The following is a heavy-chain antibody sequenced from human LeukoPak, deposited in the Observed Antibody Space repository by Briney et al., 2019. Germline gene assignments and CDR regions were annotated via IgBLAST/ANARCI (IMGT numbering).Heavy chain of an antibody. V-gene: IGHV4-4*07. Sequence: SETLSLTCTVSGGSITSHYWSYIRQPAGKGLEWIGRIHTSGSTNYNPSLKSRVTMSVDTSKNQFSLKLSSVTAADTAIYYCAREFSGTSIAARVFDSWGQGTLVTVSS. CDR2: IHTSGST. CDR1: GGSITSHY. D-gene: IGHD6-6*01. J-gene: IGHJ4*02. CDR3: AREFSGTSIAARVFDS.